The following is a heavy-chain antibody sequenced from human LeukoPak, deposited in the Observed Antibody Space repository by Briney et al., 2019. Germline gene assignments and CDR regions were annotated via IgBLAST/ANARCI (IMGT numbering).Heavy chain of an antibody. D-gene: IGHD5-18*01. Sequence: GGFLRLSCAASGFTFSSYAMHWVRQAPGKGLEWVAVISYDGSNKYYADSVKGRFTISRDNSKNTLYLQMNSLRAEDTAVYYCARDGTWIQLWYFDYWGQGTLVTVSS. V-gene: IGHV3-30-3*01. CDR1: GFTFSSYA. CDR3: ARDGTWIQLWYFDY. J-gene: IGHJ4*02. CDR2: ISYDGSNK.